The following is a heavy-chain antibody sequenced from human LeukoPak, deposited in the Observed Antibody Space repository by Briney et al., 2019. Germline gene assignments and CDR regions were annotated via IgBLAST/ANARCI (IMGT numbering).Heavy chain of an antibody. J-gene: IGHJ4*02. Sequence: ASVKVSCKASGYTFTSYAMHWVRQAPGQRLEWMGWINAGNGNTKYSQKFQGRVTITRDTSASTAYMELSSLRSEDTAVYYCARDFYGDYFFDYWGQGTLVTVSS. CDR3: ARDFYGDYFFDY. V-gene: IGHV1-3*01. D-gene: IGHD4-17*01. CDR2: INAGNGNT. CDR1: GYTFTSYA.